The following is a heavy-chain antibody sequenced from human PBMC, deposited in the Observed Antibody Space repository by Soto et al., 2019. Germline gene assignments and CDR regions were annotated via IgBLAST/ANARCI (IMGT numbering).Heavy chain of an antibody. Sequence: SETLSLTCTVSGGSISSYYWSWIRQPPGKGLEWIGYIYYSGSTNYNPSLKSRVTISVDTSKNQFSLKLSSVTAADTAVYYCARVSSGWFVAFDIWGQGTMVTVSS. CDR2: IYYSGST. J-gene: IGHJ3*02. CDR3: ARVSSGWFVAFDI. CDR1: GGSISSYY. D-gene: IGHD6-19*01. V-gene: IGHV4-59*01.